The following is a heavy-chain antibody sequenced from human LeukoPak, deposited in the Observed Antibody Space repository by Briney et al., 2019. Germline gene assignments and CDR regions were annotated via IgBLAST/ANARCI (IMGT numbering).Heavy chain of an antibody. CDR2: ISYDGSNK. V-gene: IGHV3-30*18. CDR3: AKYALPSYYDSSGYPYGMDV. J-gene: IGHJ6*02. CDR1: GFTFSSYG. Sequence: GRSLRLSCAASGFTFSSYGMHWVRQAPGKGLEWVAVISYDGSNKYYADSVKGRFTISRDNSKNTLYLQMNSLRAEDTAVYYCAKYALPSYYDSSGYPYGMDVWGQGTTVTVSS. D-gene: IGHD3-22*01.